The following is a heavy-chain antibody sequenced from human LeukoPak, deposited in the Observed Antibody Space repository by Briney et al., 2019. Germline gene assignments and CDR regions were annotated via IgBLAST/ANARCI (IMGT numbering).Heavy chain of an antibody. V-gene: IGHV4-34*01. CDR1: GGSFSGYY. D-gene: IGHD2-2*01. Sequence: PSETLSLTCAVYGGSFSGYYWSWIRQPPGKGLEWIGEINHSGSTNYNPSLKSRVTISVDTSKNQFSLKLSSVTAADTAVYYCARDAGPGSVGYADYWGQGTLVTVSS. J-gene: IGHJ4*02. CDR2: INHSGST. CDR3: ARDAGPGSVGYADY.